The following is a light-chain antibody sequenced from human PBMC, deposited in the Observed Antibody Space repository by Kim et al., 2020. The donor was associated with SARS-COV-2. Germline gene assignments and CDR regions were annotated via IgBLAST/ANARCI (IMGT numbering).Light chain of an antibody. V-gene: IGKV3-20*01. CDR3: QQYGSSPRT. CDR1: QRVSGSL. J-gene: IGKJ2*01. Sequence: LAPGERGTPTCRGRQRVSGSLLAWYPHKPGPGPRLLIYGASNRATGVGDKVKGSGSGTDFTLTISRLEPEDLAVYFCQQYGSSPRTFGQGTKLEI. CDR2: GAS.